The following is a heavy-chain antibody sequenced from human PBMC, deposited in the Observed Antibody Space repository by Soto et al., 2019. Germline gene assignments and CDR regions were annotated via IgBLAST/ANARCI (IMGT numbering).Heavy chain of an antibody. V-gene: IGHV3-30*18. CDR1: GFTFSSYG. D-gene: IGHD3-16*02. J-gene: IGHJ4*02. CDR3: AKSRLRLGELSPTFDY. Sequence: PVGSLRLSCAASGFTFSSYGMHWVRQAPGKGLEWVAVISYDGSNKYYADSVKGRFTISRDNSKNTLYLQMNSLRAEDTAVYYCAKSRLRLGELSPTFDYWGQGTLVTVSS. CDR2: ISYDGSNK.